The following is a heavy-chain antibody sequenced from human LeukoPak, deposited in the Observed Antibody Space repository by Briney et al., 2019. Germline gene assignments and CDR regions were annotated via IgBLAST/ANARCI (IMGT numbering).Heavy chain of an antibody. D-gene: IGHD6-19*01. Sequence: GGSLRLSCAGSGFTFDDYAMHWVRQAPGKGLEWLSIISYNGGFIDYADSVKGRFTISRDNAKNSLYLQLDSLRAEDTAIYYCAKVRGKYSSHFFFDYWGQGTLVTVSS. CDR3: AKVRGKYSSHFFFDY. CDR1: GFTFDDYA. CDR2: ISYNGGFI. V-gene: IGHV3-9*01. J-gene: IGHJ4*02.